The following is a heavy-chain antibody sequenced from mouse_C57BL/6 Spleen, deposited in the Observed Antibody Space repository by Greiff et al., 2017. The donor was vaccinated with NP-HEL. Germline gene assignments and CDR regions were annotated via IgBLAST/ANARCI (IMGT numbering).Heavy chain of an antibody. CDR2: ISDGGSYT. CDR1: GFTFSSYA. Sequence: VQLEQSGGGLVKPGGSLKLSCAASGFTFSSYAMSWVRQTPEKRLEWVATISDGGSYTYYPDNVKGRFTISRDKAKNNLYLQMSHLKSEDTAMYYCARAGFTTVVDYWYFDVWGTGTTVTVSS. CDR3: ARAGFTTVVDYWYFDV. D-gene: IGHD1-1*01. J-gene: IGHJ1*03. V-gene: IGHV5-4*01.